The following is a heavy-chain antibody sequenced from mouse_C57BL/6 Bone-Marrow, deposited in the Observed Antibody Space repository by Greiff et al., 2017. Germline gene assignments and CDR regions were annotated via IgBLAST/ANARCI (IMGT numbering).Heavy chain of an antibody. Sequence: QVQLKQSGAELAKPGASVKLSCKASGYTFTSYWMHWVKQRPGQGLEWIGYINPSSGYTKYNQKFKDKATLTADKSSSTAYMQLSSLTYEDSAVYYCARRAIYYDYEGPFAYWGQGTLVTVSA. CDR2: INPSSGYT. CDR3: ARRAIYYDYEGPFAY. CDR1: GYTFTSYW. V-gene: IGHV1-7*01. J-gene: IGHJ3*01. D-gene: IGHD2-4*01.